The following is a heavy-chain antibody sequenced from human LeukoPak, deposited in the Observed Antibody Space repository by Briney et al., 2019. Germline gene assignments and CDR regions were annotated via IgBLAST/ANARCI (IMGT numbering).Heavy chain of an antibody. CDR2: ISSSSSYT. V-gene: IGHV3-11*06. CDR1: GFTFSDYY. D-gene: IGHD5/OR15-5a*01. Sequence: GGSLRLSCAASGFTFSDYYMSWIRQAPGQGLEWVSYISSSSSYTNYADSVKGRFTISRDNAKNSLYLQMNSLRAEDTAVYYCARNLYYYDVDDWGQGTLVTVSS. CDR3: ARNLYYYDVDD. J-gene: IGHJ4*02.